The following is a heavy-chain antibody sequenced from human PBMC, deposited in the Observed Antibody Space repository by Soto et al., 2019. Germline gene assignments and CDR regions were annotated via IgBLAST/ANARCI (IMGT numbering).Heavy chain of an antibody. V-gene: IGHV3-15*01. CDR1: GFTFSNAW. D-gene: IGHD2-15*01. J-gene: IGHJ4*02. CDR2: IKSKTDGGTT. CDR3: TTDGGGSCYHFDY. Sequence: PGGSLRLSCAASGFTFSNAWMSWVRQAPGKGLEWVGRIKSKTDGGTTDYAAPVKGRFTISRDDSKNTLYLQMNSLKTEDTAVYYCTTDGGGSCYHFDYWGQGTLVTVSS.